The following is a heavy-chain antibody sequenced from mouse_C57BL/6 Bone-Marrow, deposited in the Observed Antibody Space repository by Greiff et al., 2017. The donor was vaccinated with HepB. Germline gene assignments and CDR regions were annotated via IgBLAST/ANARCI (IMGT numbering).Heavy chain of an antibody. CDR1: GFTFSSYG. V-gene: IGHV5-6*01. CDR3: ARHERAMAY. D-gene: IGHD1-1*01. J-gene: IGHJ3*01. CDR2: ISSGGSYT. Sequence: EVHLVESGGDLVKPGGSLKLSCAASGFTFSSYGMSWVRQTPDKRLEWVATISSGGSYTYYPDSVKGRFTISRDNAKNTPYLQMSSLKSEDTAMYYCARHERAMAYWGQGTLVTVSA.